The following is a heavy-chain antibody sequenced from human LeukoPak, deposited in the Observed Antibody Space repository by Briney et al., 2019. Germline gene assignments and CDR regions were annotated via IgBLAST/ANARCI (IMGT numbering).Heavy chain of an antibody. J-gene: IGHJ4*02. CDR3: AKGIPGDYYDSTSLEGGSGGYFDY. CDR1: GFTFSSYG. D-gene: IGHD3-22*01. V-gene: IGHV3-30*02. CDR2: IRYDGSNK. Sequence: PGGSLRLSCAASGFTFSSYGMHWVRQAPGKGLGWVAFIRYDGSNKYYADSVKGRFTISRDNSKNTLYLQMNSLRAEDTAVYYCAKGIPGDYYDSTSLEGGSGGYFDYWGQGTLVTVSS.